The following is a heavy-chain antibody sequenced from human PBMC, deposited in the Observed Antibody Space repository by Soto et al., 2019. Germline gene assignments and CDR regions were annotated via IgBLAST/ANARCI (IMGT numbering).Heavy chain of an antibody. CDR3: AKPEIKFSWGNGPDY. V-gene: IGHV3-33*08. Sequence: GGSLRLSCGASGFTFSSYGVHWVRQAPGKGLEWVAVIRDSGSNTYYADFVKGRFTIFRDNSKNTLYLQMNSLRAEDTAVYYCAKPEIKFSWGNGPDYWGQGTLVTVSS. CDR2: IRDSGSNT. CDR1: GFTFSSYG. J-gene: IGHJ4*02. D-gene: IGHD3-16*01.